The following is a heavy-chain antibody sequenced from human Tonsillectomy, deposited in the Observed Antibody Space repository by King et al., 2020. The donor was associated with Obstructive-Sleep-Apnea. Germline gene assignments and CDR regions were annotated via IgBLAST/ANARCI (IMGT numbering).Heavy chain of an antibody. D-gene: IGHD2-15*01. CDR3: ARDLDLGYCSGGSCSSFDY. J-gene: IGHJ4*02. V-gene: IGHV4-38-2*02. CDR2: IYHSGNT. Sequence: VQLQESGPGLVKPSETLSLTCTVSGYSISSGHYWGWIRQPPGKGLEWIGSIYHSGNTYYNPSLKSLVTISVDTSKSQFSLRLGSVTAADPAVYYCARDLDLGYCSGGSCSSFDYWGQGTLVTVSS. CDR1: GYSISSGHY.